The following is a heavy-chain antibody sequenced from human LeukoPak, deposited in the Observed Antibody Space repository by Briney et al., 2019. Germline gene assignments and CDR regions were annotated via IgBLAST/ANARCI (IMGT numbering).Heavy chain of an antibody. J-gene: IGHJ4*02. V-gene: IGHV3-49*04. CDR2: IRRTAYGGAA. Sequence: PGGSLRLSCTGSGFTFGDLGISWVRQAAGKGLEWVAFIRRTAYGGAAEYAASVKGRFFLSRDDSKSVVHLQMNSLKTDDTAVYYCTRTGLVDFDYWGQGSRVIVSP. D-gene: IGHD1-14*01. CDR1: GFTFGDLG. CDR3: TRTGLVDFDY.